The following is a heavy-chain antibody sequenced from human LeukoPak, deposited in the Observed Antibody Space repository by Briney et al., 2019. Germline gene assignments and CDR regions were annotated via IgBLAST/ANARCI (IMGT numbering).Heavy chain of an antibody. CDR1: GLTFTNAW. J-gene: IGHJ4*02. V-gene: IGHV3-15*01. D-gene: IGHD4-11*01. Sequence: GGSLRLSCAASGLTFTNAWMSWVRQAPGKGLEWVGRIKSKTDGGTVDYAPPVKGRFTISRDDSRNTLSLEMNFLKTEDTAVYYCTTDPGNYEIFWGQGTLVSVSS. CDR3: TTDPGNYEIF. CDR2: IKSKTDGGTV.